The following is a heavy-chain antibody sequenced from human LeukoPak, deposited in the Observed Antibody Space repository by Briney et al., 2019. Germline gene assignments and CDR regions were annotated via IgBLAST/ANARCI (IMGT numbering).Heavy chain of an antibody. J-gene: IGHJ5*02. CDR2: IYYSGSA. CDR3: ARGEWWLDP. CDR1: GASISSDY. V-gene: IGHV4-59*01. D-gene: IGHD2-8*01. Sequence: SETLSLTCTVSGASISSDYWTWIRQPPGRGLEWIGNIYYSGSANYNPSLMSRVTISLDMSKNQFSLKLSSVTAADTAIYYCARGEWWLDPWGQGTLVAVSS.